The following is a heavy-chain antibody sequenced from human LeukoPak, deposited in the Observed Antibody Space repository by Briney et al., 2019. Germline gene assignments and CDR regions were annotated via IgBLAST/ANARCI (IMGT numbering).Heavy chain of an antibody. V-gene: IGHV3-30*03. CDR2: TSSDGKII. D-gene: IGHD5-12*01. J-gene: IGHJ4*02. Sequence: VGSLRLSCAASGFAFSTFGMHWVRQAPGKGLEWVAVTSSDGKIINYADSVKGRFTISRDNSKNTAYLQMNSLKTEDTAVYYCTRPATMVSKGTPDYWGRGTLVTVSS. CDR3: TRPATMVSKGTPDY. CDR1: GFAFSTFG.